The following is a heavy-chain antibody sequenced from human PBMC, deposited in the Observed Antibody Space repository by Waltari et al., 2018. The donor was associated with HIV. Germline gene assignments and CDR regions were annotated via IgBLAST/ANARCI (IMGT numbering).Heavy chain of an antibody. CDR3: AKDWDYRFFVDY. V-gene: IGHV3-23*01. Sequence: EVHLLESGGGLVQPGGSLRLSCAASGFSFNSYVMIWVRQAPGKGLEGVSSVSIGGGTTYYADSVKGRFTISRDDSKNTLYLQMNSLRAEDTALYYCAKDWDYRFFVDYWGQGTLVTVSS. CDR1: GFSFNSYV. D-gene: IGHD1-26*01. CDR2: VSIGGGTT. J-gene: IGHJ4*02.